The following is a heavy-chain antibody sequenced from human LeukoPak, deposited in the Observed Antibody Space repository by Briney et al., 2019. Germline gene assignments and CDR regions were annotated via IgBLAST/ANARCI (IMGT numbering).Heavy chain of an antibody. Sequence: PGGSLRLSCAASGFTFSSYAMHWVRQAPGKGLEWVAVISYDGSNKYYADSVKGRFTISRDNPKNTLYLQMNSLRAEDTAVYYCARDRQPYSSGWYSDYWGQGTLVTVSS. CDR1: GFTFSSYA. V-gene: IGHV3-30*04. J-gene: IGHJ4*02. CDR2: ISYDGSNK. D-gene: IGHD6-19*01. CDR3: ARDRQPYSSGWYSDY.